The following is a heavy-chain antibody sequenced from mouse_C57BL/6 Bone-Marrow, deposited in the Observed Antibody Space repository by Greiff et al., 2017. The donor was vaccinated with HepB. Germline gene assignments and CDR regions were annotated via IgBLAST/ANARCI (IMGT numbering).Heavy chain of an antibody. J-gene: IGHJ1*03. V-gene: IGHV1-61*01. Sequence: QVQLQQSGAELVRPGSSVKLSCKASGYTFTSYWMDWVKQRPGQGLEWIGNIYPSDSETHYNQKFKDKATLTVDKSSSTAYMQLSSLTSEDSAVYYCARNPIYYYGSSFYWYFDVWGTVTTVTVSS. CDR1: GYTFTSYW. D-gene: IGHD1-1*01. CDR3: ARNPIYYYGSSFYWYFDV. CDR2: IYPSDSET.